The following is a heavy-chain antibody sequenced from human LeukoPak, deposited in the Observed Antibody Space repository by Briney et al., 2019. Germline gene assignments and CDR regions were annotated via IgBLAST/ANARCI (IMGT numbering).Heavy chain of an antibody. CDR2: IKGDGSAK. CDR3: ARDRGWIQHDI. Sequence: GGSLRLSCAASGFTFSNYWMSWVRQAPGKGLEWVAFIKGDGSAKKYVDSVKGRFTISRDNAKNSLFLQMNSLRAEDTAVYYCARDRGWIQHDIWGQGTMVTVSS. CDR1: GFTFSNYW. V-gene: IGHV3-7*01. D-gene: IGHD5-18*01. J-gene: IGHJ3*02.